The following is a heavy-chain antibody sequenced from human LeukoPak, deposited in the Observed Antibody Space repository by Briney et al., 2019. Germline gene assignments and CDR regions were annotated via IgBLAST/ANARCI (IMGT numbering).Heavy chain of an antibody. J-gene: IGHJ2*01. CDR3: ARDAYWRYFDL. Sequence: SQTLSLTCTVSGDSISSGSYYWSWIRQPAGKGLEWIGRIYTSGSTNYNPSLKSRVTISVDTSKNQFSLKLSSVTAADTAVYYCARDAYWRYFDLWGRGTLVTVSS. D-gene: IGHD2-8*02. CDR1: GDSISSGSYY. V-gene: IGHV4-61*02. CDR2: IYTSGST.